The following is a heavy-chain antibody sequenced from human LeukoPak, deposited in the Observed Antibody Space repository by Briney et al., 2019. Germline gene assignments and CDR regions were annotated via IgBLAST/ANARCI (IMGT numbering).Heavy chain of an antibody. CDR2: IYSSGSI. CDR1: GGSFSGFY. Sequence: SETLSLTCAVYGGSFSGFYWNWIRQPPGKGLEWIGYIYSSGSINYNPSLKSRVTISLDTSKNQFSLRLSSVTAADTAMYYCARQDYTTGWYFLDQWGQGTLVTVSS. CDR3: ARQDYTTGWYFLDQ. V-gene: IGHV4-59*01. D-gene: IGHD6-19*01. J-gene: IGHJ4*02.